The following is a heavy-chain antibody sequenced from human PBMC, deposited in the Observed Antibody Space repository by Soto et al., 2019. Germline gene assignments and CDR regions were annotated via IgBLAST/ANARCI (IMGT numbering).Heavy chain of an antibody. D-gene: IGHD3-22*01. CDR1: GYTFTTYG. J-gene: IGHJ4*02. CDR3: ARDSPTYYFDSSTFNFDY. Sequence: QVHLVQSGAEVKKPGASVKVSCKTSGYTFTTYGISWVRQAPGQGPEWMGWISTYNGNTNYAQKFQGRVTMTTDTSTTTAYMELRSLRSDDTAVFFCARDSPTYYFDSSTFNFDYWGQGTLVTVSS. CDR2: ISTYNGNT. V-gene: IGHV1-18*01.